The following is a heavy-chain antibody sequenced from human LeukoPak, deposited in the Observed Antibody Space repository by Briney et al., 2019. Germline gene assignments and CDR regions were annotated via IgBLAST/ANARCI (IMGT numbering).Heavy chain of an antibody. CDR3: ARPAAAGKVYYYYYMDV. V-gene: IGHV1-8*01. Sequence: ASAKVSCKASGYTFTSYDINWVRQATGQGLEWMGWMNPNSGNTGYAQKFQGRVTMTRNTSISTAYMELSSLRSEDTAVYYCARPAAAGKVYYYYYMDVWGKGTTVTVSS. D-gene: IGHD6-13*01. CDR1: GYTFTSYD. J-gene: IGHJ6*03. CDR2: MNPNSGNT.